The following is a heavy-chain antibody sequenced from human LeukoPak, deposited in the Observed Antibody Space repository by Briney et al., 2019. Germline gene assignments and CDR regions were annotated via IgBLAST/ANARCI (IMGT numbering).Heavy chain of an antibody. Sequence: GGSLRLSCAASGFTFSSYGMHWVRQAPGKGLEWVAFIRYDGSNKYYADSVKGRFTISRDNSKNTLYLQMNSLRAEDTAVYYCAPFEDFWSGYYSDLEEWGQGTLVTVSS. J-gene: IGHJ4*02. D-gene: IGHD3-3*01. CDR2: IRYDGSNK. CDR3: APFEDFWSGYYSDLEE. CDR1: GFTFSSYG. V-gene: IGHV3-30*02.